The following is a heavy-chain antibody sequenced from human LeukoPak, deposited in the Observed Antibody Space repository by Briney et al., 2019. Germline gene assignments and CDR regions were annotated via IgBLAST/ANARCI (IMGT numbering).Heavy chain of an antibody. CDR3: VRGTNDWTGIDY. CDR1: GFTFSSYW. V-gene: IGHV3-7*01. CDR2: IKQDGSEK. Sequence: GGSLRLSCAASGFTFSSYWMSWVRQAPGKGLEWVANIKQDGSEKYYVDSVKGRFTISRDNARNTLYLQMNSLRVEDTAIYYCVRGTNDWTGIDYWGQGTLVTVSS. J-gene: IGHJ4*02. D-gene: IGHD2-8*01.